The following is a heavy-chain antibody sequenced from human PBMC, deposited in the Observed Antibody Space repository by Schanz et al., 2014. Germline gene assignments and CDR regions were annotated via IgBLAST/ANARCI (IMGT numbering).Heavy chain of an antibody. J-gene: IGHJ4*02. Sequence: EVQLLESGGGLVQPGGSLRLSCAASGFTFSSYAMSWVRQAPGKGLGWVSAISGSGGSTYYADSVKGRFTISRDNSKNTLYLQMNSLRAEDTAVYYCAASSGWHPSTDYWGQGTLVTVSS. CDR3: AASSGWHPSTDY. CDR2: ISGSGGST. V-gene: IGHV3-23*01. D-gene: IGHD6-19*01. CDR1: GFTFSSYA.